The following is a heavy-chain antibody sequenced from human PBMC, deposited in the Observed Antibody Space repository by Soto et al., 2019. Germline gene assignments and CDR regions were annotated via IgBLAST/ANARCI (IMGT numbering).Heavy chain of an antibody. J-gene: IGHJ4*02. V-gene: IGHV4-31*03. CDR3: ARERRGIAAG. D-gene: IGHD6-13*01. CDR2: IYYSGST. CDR1: GGSLSSGDYY. Sequence: PSDTLSLTCTVSGGSLSSGDYYWSWIRQHPGKGLEWIGYIYYSGSTYYNPSLKSRVTISVDTSKNQFSLELSSVTAADTAVYYCARERRGIAAGWGQGTLVTVSS.